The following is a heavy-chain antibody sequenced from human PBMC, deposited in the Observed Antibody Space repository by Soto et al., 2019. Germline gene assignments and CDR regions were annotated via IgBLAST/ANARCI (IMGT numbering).Heavy chain of an antibody. J-gene: IGHJ4*02. Sequence: GGSLRLSCAASGFTFSSYGMHWVRQAPGKGLEWVAVIWYDGSNKYYADSVKGRFTISRDNSKNTLYLQMNSLRAEDTAVYYCAKQTGYSSGWHFDYWGQGTQVTSPQ. V-gene: IGHV3-33*06. CDR3: AKQTGYSSGWHFDY. CDR2: IWYDGSNK. D-gene: IGHD6-19*01. CDR1: GFTFSSYG.